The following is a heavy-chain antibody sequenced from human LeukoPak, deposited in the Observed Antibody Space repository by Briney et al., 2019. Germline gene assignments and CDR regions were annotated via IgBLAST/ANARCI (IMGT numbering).Heavy chain of an antibody. CDR3: ARDSYYYDSSGHLDY. J-gene: IGHJ4*02. Sequence: PGGSLRLSCAASGFTFSSYAMSWVRQAPGKGLEWVSAISGSGGSTYYADSVKGRFTISRDNSKNTLYLQMNSLRAEDTAVYYCARDSYYYDSSGHLDYWGQGTLVTVSS. CDR1: GFTFSSYA. V-gene: IGHV3-23*01. CDR2: ISGSGGST. D-gene: IGHD3-22*01.